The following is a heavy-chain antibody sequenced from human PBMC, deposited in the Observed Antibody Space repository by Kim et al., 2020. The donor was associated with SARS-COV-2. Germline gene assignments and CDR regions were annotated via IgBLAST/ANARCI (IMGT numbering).Heavy chain of an antibody. V-gene: IGHV1-69*13. CDR2: LIPILGTA. CDR3: ARDDVVVPAAFGRDYYYYGMDV. D-gene: IGHD2-2*01. Sequence: SVKVSCKASGGTFSSYAISWVRQPPGQGLEWMGGLIPILGTANYAQKCQGRVTITADESTSTDYMALSSLRSEDTAVYYCARDDVVVPAAFGRDYYYYGMDVWGQGTTVTVSS. CDR1: GGTFSSYA. J-gene: IGHJ6*02.